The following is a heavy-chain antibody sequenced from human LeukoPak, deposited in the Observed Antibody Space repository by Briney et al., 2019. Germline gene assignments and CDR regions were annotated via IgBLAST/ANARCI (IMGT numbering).Heavy chain of an antibody. Sequence: GGSLRLSCEASGFTLSRYAMHWVRQAPGRGLEWVAVISSDGSNKYHANSVKGRFTISRDDSRNTLYLQMNSLRGEDTAVFYCARDKTGATILDYWGQGTLVSVSS. D-gene: IGHD5-12*01. J-gene: IGHJ4*02. CDR1: GFTLSRYA. CDR2: ISSDGSNK. CDR3: ARDKTGATILDY. V-gene: IGHV3-30-3*01.